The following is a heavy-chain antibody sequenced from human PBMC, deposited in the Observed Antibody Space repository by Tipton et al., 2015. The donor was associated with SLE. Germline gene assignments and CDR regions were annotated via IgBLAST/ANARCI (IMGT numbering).Heavy chain of an antibody. CDR3: AKGGVVVIAPFDY. D-gene: IGHD2-21*01. CDR1: GFTVSSNY. CDR2: IYSGGST. J-gene: IGHJ4*02. Sequence: GSLRLPCAASGFTVSSNYMSWVRQAPGKGLEWVSVIYSGGSTYYADSVKGRFTISRDNSKNTLYLQMNSLRAEDTAVYYCAKGGVVVIAPFDYWGQGSLVTVFS. V-gene: IGHV3-66*01.